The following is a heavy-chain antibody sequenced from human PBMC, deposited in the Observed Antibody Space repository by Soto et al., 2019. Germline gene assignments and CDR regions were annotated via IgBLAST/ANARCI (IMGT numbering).Heavy chain of an antibody. D-gene: IGHD3-16*01. CDR3: ASERKPRDYVPGWFDP. CDR1: GGTFSSYA. CDR2: IIPIFGTA. Sequence: QVQLVQSGAEVKKPGSSVKVSCKASGGTFSSYAISWVRQAPGQGLEWMGGIIPIFGTANYAQKFQGRVMIAADESTSTAYMELSSLRSEDTAVYYYASERKPRDYVPGWFDPWGQGTLVTVSS. J-gene: IGHJ5*02. V-gene: IGHV1-69*12.